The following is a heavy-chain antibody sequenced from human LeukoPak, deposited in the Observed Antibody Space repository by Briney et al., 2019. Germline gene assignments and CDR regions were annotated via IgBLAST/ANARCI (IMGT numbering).Heavy chain of an antibody. Sequence: SVKVSYKRSVGTFNNYGLSWVRQAPGQGLEWMGGIIPLFGSANHAQNFQGRVTITADESTSKAYMELSSLRSEDTAVYYCARGRYHSSDYRQNYFDYWGQGTLVTVSS. CDR3: ARGRYHSSDYRQNYFDY. D-gene: IGHD3-22*01. J-gene: IGHJ4*02. CDR2: IIPLFGSA. V-gene: IGHV1-69*01. CDR1: VGTFNNYG.